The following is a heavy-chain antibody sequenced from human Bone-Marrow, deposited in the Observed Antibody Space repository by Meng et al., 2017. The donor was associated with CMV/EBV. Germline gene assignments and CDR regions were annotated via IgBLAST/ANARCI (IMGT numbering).Heavy chain of an antibody. D-gene: IGHD3-3*01. J-gene: IGHJ6*02. CDR3: ATFLVGVVKSTQYYYYGMDV. CDR2: MNPNSGNK. CDR1: GYTFTNYD. Sequence: ASVKVSCKASGYTFTNYDINWVRQATGQGLEWMGWMNPNSGNKCYAQKFQGRVTMTRNTSISTAYMELSSLRSEDTAVYYCATFLVGVVKSTQYYYYGMDVWGQGTTVTVSS. V-gene: IGHV1-8*01.